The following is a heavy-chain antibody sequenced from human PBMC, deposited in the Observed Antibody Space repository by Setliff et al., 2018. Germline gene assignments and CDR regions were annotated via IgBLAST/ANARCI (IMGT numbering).Heavy chain of an antibody. CDR1: GASITSGGFY. Sequence: PSETLSLTCSVSGASITSGGFYWTWIRQPAGKGLEWIGHISPSGSTTYNPSVKSRVTISLDTSKNHFSLKLDSVTAADTALYYCARSPSSGAYWNPRPFYSDYWVRGTLVTVSS. D-gene: IGHD1-26*01. J-gene: IGHJ4*02. CDR3: ARSPSSGAYWNPRPFYSDY. V-gene: IGHV4-61*09. CDR2: ISPSGST.